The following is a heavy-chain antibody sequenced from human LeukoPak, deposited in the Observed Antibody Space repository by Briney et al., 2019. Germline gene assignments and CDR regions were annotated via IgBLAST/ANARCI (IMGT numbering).Heavy chain of an antibody. CDR2: INPNSGGT. CDR1: GYTFTGYY. Sequence: EASVKVSCKASGYTFTGYYMHWVRQATGQGLEWMGWINPNSGGTNYAQKFQGRVTMTRDTSISTAYMELSRLRSDDTAVYYCARDVGSDIVVVPAAIRGSFDYWGQGTLVTVSS. J-gene: IGHJ4*02. CDR3: ARDVGSDIVVVPAAIRGSFDY. D-gene: IGHD2-2*01. V-gene: IGHV1-2*02.